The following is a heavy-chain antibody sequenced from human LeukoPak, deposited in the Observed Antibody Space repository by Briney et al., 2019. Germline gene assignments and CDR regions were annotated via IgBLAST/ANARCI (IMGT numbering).Heavy chain of an antibody. V-gene: IGHV3-21*01. Sequence: GGSLRLSCAAAGFTFNSYTMTWVRQAAGKGLEWVASSSTGSTYIYYADSVKGRFTISRDNSKNSLYLQMNSLRAEDTAVYYCARDFEERLGLAAAGTDYWGQGTLVTVSS. CDR3: ARDFEERLGLAAAGTDY. J-gene: IGHJ4*02. CDR2: SSTGSTYI. CDR1: GFTFNSYT. D-gene: IGHD6-13*01.